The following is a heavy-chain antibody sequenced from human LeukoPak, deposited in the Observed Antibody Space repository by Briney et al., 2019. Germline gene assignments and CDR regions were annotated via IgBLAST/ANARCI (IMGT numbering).Heavy chain of an antibody. CDR1: GGTFSSYA. D-gene: IGHD3-3*01. CDR3: ARSPINTIFPVDY. Sequence: SVKVSCKASGGTFSSYAISRVRQAPGQGLEWMGGIIPIFGTANYAQKFQGRVTITADESTSTAYMELSSLRSEDTAVYYCARSPINTIFPVDYWGQGTLVTVSS. J-gene: IGHJ4*02. V-gene: IGHV1-69*13. CDR2: IIPIFGTA.